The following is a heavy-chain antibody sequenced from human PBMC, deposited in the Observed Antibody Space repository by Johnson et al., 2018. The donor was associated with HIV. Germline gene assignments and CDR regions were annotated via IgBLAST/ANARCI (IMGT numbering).Heavy chain of an antibody. V-gene: IGHV3-9*01. D-gene: IGHD1-14*01. CDR2: ISWNSGSI. CDR1: GFTFDDYA. J-gene: IGHJ3*02. Sequence: LVESGGGLVQPGRSLRLSCAASGFTFDDYAMHWVRQAPGKGLEWVSGISWNSGSIGYADSVKGRFTISRDNAKNSLYLQMNSLRAEDTAVYYCATRDPTYRPGVFDIWGLGTMVTVSS. CDR3: ATRDPTYRPGVFDI.